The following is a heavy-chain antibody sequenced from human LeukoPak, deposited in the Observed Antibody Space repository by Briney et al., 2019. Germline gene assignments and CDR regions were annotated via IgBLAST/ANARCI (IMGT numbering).Heavy chain of an antibody. CDR3: AGHYYDSSGYSSPFDY. Sequence: GGSLRLSCAASVFTFSSYGMHWARQAPGKGLEWVAFIRYDGSNKYYADSVKGRFTISRDNSKNTLYLQMNSLRAEDTAVYYCAGHYYDSSGYSSPFDYWGQGTLVTVSS. CDR2: IRYDGSNK. D-gene: IGHD3-22*01. CDR1: VFTFSSYG. J-gene: IGHJ4*02. V-gene: IGHV3-30*02.